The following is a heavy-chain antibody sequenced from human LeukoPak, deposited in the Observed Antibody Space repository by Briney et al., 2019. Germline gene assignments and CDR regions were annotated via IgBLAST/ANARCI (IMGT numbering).Heavy chain of an antibody. Sequence: ASVKVSCKVSGYSFTSNYIHWVRQAPGQGLEWMGMIYPRDGSTSYAQRFQDRVTVTRDTSTSTVHMELSGLRSEDTAVYYCARVPLANWGALMNYFDYWGQGTPVTVSS. J-gene: IGHJ4*02. V-gene: IGHV1-46*01. CDR2: IYPRDGST. D-gene: IGHD7-27*01. CDR3: ARVPLANWGALMNYFDY. CDR1: GYSFTSNY.